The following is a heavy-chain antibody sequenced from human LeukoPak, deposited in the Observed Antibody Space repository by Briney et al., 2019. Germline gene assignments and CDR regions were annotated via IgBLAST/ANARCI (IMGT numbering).Heavy chain of an antibody. J-gene: IGHJ4*02. D-gene: IGHD2-2*01. CDR3: ARAGSLGYRTSTRCYALDY. CDR1: RYTFTGYY. CDR2: INPNSGGT. Sequence: GASVKVSCKASRYTFTGYYMHWVRQAPGQGLEWMGWINPNSGGTNYAQKFQGRVTMTRDTSISTAYMELTRLRSDDTAVYYCARAGSLGYRTSTRCYALDYWGQGTLVTVSS. V-gene: IGHV1-2*02.